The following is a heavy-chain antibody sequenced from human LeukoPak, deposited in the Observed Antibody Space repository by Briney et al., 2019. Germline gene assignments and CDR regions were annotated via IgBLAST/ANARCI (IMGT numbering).Heavy chain of an antibody. V-gene: IGHV4-38-2*01. Sequence: PSETLSLTCAVSGYSISSGYYWGWFRQPPGKGLEWLRSIYHSGSTYYNPSLKSRVTISVDTSKNQFSLKLSSVTAADTAVYYCARAASSGGDYFDYWGQGTLVTVSS. J-gene: IGHJ4*02. D-gene: IGHD1-1*01. CDR1: GYSISSGYY. CDR3: ARAASSGGDYFDY. CDR2: IYHSGST.